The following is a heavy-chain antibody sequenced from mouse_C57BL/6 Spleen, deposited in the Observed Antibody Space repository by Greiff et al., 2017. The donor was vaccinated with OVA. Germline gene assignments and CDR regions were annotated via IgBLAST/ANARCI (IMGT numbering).Heavy chain of an antibody. J-gene: IGHJ1*03. CDR2: INPNNGGT. D-gene: IGHD2-3*01. CDR1: GYTFTDYY. CDR3: ARYRRWLLYFDV. Sequence: EVKLQQSGPELVKPGASVKISCKASGYTFTDYYMNWVKQSHGKSLEWIGDINPNNGGTSYNQKFKGKATLTVDKSSSTADMELRSLTSEDSAVYYCARYRRWLLYFDVWGTGTTVTVSS. V-gene: IGHV1-26*01.